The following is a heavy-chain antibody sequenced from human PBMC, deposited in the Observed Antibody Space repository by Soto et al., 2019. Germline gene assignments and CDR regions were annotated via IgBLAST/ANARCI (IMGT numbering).Heavy chain of an antibody. Sequence: QVQLQESGPGLVKPSQTLSLTCTVSGGSISSGGYYWSWIRQHPGKGLEWIGYIYYSGSTYYNPSIKRRVTTTVYTTXNQFSLKLSSVTAADTAVYYCAREGGIVGATAADYWGQGTLVTVSS. J-gene: IGHJ4*02. V-gene: IGHV4-31*03. D-gene: IGHD1-26*01. CDR1: GGSISSGGYY. CDR3: AREGGIVGATAADY. CDR2: IYYSGST.